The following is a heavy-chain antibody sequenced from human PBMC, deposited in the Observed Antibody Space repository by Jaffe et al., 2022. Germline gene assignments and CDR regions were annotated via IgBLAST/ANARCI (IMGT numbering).Heavy chain of an antibody. CDR1: GYTFTSYA. J-gene: IGHJ6*03. D-gene: IGHD3-3*01. CDR2: INTNTGNP. V-gene: IGHV7-4-1*02. Sequence: QVQLVQSGSELKKPGASVKVSCKASGYTFTSYAMNWVRQAPGQGLEWMGWINTNTGNPTYAQGFTGRFVFSLDTSVSTAYLQISSLKAEDTAVYYCAREREWVGTIFGVVPAYYMDVWGKGTTVTVSS. CDR3: AREREWVGTIFGVVPAYYMDV.